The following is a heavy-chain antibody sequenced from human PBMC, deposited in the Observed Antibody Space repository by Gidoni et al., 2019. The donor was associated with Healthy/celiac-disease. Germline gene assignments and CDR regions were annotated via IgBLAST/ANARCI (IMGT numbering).Heavy chain of an antibody. CDR1: GFTFSSYA. J-gene: IGHJ4*02. V-gene: IGHV3-23*01. Sequence: EVQLLESGGGLVQPGGSLSLSCAASGFTFSSYAMSWVRQAPGKGLEWVSAISGSGGSTYYADSVKGRFTISRDNSKNTLYLQMNSLRAEDTAVYYCAKDCSSTSCYDYWGQGTLVTVSS. D-gene: IGHD2-2*01. CDR2: ISGSGGST. CDR3: AKDCSSTSCYDY.